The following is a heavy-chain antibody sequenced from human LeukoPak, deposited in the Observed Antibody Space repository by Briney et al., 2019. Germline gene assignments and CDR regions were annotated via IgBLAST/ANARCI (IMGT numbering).Heavy chain of an antibody. D-gene: IGHD3-10*01. CDR3: ARGATFRGTHYMYV. J-gene: IGHJ6*03. V-gene: IGHV4-59*11. CDR2: NDYSGST. Sequence: SETLSLTCIVSGGPISTHYWSWSRQPPGKGLEWIGYNDYSGSTNYNPSLKSRVTISVDTSKNQFSLKLNSVTAADTAVYYCARGATFRGTHYMYVSGKGTTVTVSS. CDR1: GGPISTHY.